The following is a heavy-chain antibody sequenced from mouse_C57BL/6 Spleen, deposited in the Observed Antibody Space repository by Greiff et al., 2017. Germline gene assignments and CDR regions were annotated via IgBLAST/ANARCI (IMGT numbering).Heavy chain of an antibody. Sequence: EVKLVESGPELVKPGASVKIPCKASGYTFTDYNMDWVKQSHGKSLEWIGDINPNNGGTIYNQKFKGKATLTVDKSSSTAYMELRSLTSEDTAVYYCARLDYGSSGGAMDYWGQGTSVTVSS. D-gene: IGHD1-1*01. CDR2: INPNNGGT. CDR3: ARLDYGSSGGAMDY. V-gene: IGHV1-18*01. J-gene: IGHJ4*01. CDR1: GYTFTDYN.